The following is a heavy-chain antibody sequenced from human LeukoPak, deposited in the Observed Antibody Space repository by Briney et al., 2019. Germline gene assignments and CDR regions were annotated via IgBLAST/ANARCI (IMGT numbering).Heavy chain of an antibody. Sequence: GGSLRRSCAASGFTFSSYAMHWDRQGPGKGLVWVAVISYDGRNGYYTDHVKGRFTNYRDNSKNTLYLQMNSLRAEDTAVYYCARGPRDALDIWAQGTMVTVSS. CDR3: ARGPRDALDI. CDR1: GFTFSSYA. CDR2: ISYDGRNG. V-gene: IGHV3-30*04. J-gene: IGHJ3*02.